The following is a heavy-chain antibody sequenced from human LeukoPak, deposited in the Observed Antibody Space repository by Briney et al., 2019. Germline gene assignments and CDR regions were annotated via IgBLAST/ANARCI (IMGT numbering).Heavy chain of an antibody. CDR1: GYTFTNYD. CDR2: MNPNSGNS. J-gene: IGHJ4*02. Sequence: GASVKVSCKVSGYTFTNYDINWVRQATGQGLEWMGYMNPNSGNSAYAQKFQDRVTITTDASISTASMELSGLRSEDTALYYCAREGLDYWGQGTLVTVSS. V-gene: IGHV1-8*01. CDR3: AREGLDY.